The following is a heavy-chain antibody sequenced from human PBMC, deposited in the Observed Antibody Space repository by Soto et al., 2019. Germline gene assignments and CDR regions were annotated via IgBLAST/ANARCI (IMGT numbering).Heavy chain of an antibody. J-gene: IGHJ4*01. CDR1: GYSFVNHW. Sequence: VESLKISCKGSGYSFVNHWINWGRQMPGKGLEWMGRIDPSDSHINYSPSFQGHVTISADKSITTAYLQWSSLKASDSAMYFCARSDWLHNRCYNGYFAYWGRGILVTVSS. CDR3: ARSDWLHNRCYNGYFAY. D-gene: IGHD2-2*02. V-gene: IGHV5-10-1*01. CDR2: IDPSDSHI.